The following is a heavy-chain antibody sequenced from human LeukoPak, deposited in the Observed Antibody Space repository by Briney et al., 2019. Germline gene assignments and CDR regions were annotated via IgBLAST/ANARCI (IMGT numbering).Heavy chain of an antibody. D-gene: IGHD6-13*01. CDR1: GGSISSYY. V-gene: IGHV4-4*07. J-gene: IGHJ4*02. CDR3: ARVGRYPAAVPFDY. Sequence: PSETLSLTCTVSGGSISSYYWSWIRQPAGKGLEWIGRIYTSGSTYYNPSLKSRVTISVDTSRNQFSLKLSSVTAADMAVYYCARVGRYPAAVPFDYWGQGTLVTVSS. CDR2: IYTSGST.